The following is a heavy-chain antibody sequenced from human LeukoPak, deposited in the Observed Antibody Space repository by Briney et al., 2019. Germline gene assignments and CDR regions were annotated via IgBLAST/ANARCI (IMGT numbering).Heavy chain of an antibody. CDR3: ARATDAGSGYFWFDP. CDR1: GGSFSGYY. D-gene: IGHD3-22*01. Sequence: SETLSLTCAVYGGSFSGYYWSWIRQPPGKGLEWIGEINHSGSTNYNPSLKSRVTISVDTSKNQFSLKLSSVTAADTAMYYCARATDAGSGYFWFDPWGQGTLVTVSS. CDR2: INHSGST. J-gene: IGHJ5*02. V-gene: IGHV4-34*01.